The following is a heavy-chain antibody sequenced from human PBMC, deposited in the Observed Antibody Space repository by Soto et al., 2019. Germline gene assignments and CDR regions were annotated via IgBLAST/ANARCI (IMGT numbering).Heavy chain of an antibody. V-gene: IGHV3-23*01. Sequence: GGSLRLSCAASGFTFSSYAMSWVRQAPGKGLEWVSAISGSGGSTYYADSVKGRFTISRDNSKNTLYLQMNSLRAEDTAVYYCVNPSSGWYEVLTDYRAQRTLVTGSS. CDR1: GFTFSSYA. D-gene: IGHD6-13*01. J-gene: IGHJ4*02. CDR3: VNPSSGWYEVLTDY. CDR2: ISGSGGST.